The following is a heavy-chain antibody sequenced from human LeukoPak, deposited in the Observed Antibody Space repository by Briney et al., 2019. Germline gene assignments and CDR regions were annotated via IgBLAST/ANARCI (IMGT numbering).Heavy chain of an antibody. CDR3: AKETGYSSSWHFDY. Sequence: HPGGSLRLSCAASGFTFSSYGMHWVRQAPGKGLEWVAFIRYDGSNKYYADSVKGRFTISRDNSKNTLYLQMNSLRAEDTAVYYCAKETGYSSSWHFDYWGQGTLVTVSS. J-gene: IGHJ4*02. CDR1: GFTFSSYG. D-gene: IGHD6-13*01. V-gene: IGHV3-30*02. CDR2: IRYDGSNK.